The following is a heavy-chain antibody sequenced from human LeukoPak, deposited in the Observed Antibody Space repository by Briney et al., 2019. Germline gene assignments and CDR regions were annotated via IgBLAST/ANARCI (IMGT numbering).Heavy chain of an antibody. CDR1: GGSISSYY. V-gene: IGHV4-59*01. J-gene: IGHJ3*02. CDR3: ARVLPGGGDAFDI. Sequence: SETLSLTCTVSGGSISSYYWSWIRQPPGKGLGWIGYIYYSGSTNYNPSLKSRVTISVDTSKNQFSLKLSSVTAADTAVYYCARVLPGGGDAFDIWGQGTMVTVSS. D-gene: IGHD1-14*01. CDR2: IYYSGST.